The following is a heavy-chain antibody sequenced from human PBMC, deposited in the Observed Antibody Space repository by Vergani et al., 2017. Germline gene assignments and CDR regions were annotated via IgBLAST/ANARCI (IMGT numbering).Heavy chain of an antibody. CDR3: ASQRYDFWSGAFFDY. CDR1: GYTFTSYD. CDR2: MNPNSGNT. V-gene: IGHV1-8*01. J-gene: IGHJ4*02. Sequence: QVQLVQSGAEVKKPGASVKVSCKASGYTFTSYDINWVRQATGQGLEWMGWMNPNSGNTGYAQKFQERVTISVDTTKNQFSLKLSSVTAADTAVYYCASQRYDFWSGAFFDYWGQGTLVTVSS. D-gene: IGHD3-3*01.